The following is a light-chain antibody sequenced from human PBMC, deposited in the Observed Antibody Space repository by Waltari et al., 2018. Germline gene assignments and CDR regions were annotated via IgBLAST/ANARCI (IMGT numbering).Light chain of an antibody. CDR1: QNVSYSSDRRRC. V-gene: IGKV4-1*01. Sequence: DIVMTQSPDSLAVSLGERATINCKDSQNVSYSSDRRRCIAWYQQKSGQSPQLLIYWGSVRESGVPDRFSGSGSGADFSLTISGLQAEDVAVYYCQQFYTIPPTFGPGTRVDLK. J-gene: IGKJ1*01. CDR2: WGS. CDR3: QQFYTIPPT.